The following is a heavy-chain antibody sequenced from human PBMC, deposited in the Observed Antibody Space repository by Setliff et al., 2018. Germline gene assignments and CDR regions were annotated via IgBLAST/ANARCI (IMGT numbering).Heavy chain of an antibody. V-gene: IGHV1-18*01. Sequence: GASVKVSCKASGYTFTSFGISWVRQAPGQGLEWVGWISPYTGNTYYAPRLQDRVTLTADTSTNTAYMELRSLISDDTAVYYCSRLVRFCTRTTCQRLSGDDFWGQGTLVTVSS. CDR1: GYTFTSFG. CDR3: SRLVRFCTRTTCQRLSGDDF. J-gene: IGHJ4*02. D-gene: IGHD2-8*01. CDR2: ISPYTGNT.